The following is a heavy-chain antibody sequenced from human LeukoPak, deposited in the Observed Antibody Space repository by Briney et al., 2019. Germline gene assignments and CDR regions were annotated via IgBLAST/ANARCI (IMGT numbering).Heavy chain of an antibody. D-gene: IGHD5-18*01. J-gene: IGHJ4*02. CDR3: ASVGRTAMGPFDY. CDR1: GGSISSSSYY. CDR2: IYYSGST. V-gene: IGHV4-39*07. Sequence: SETLSLTCTVSGGSISSSSYYWGWIRQPPGKGLEWIGSIYYSGSTYYNPSLKSRVTISVDTSKNQFSLKLSSVTAADTAVYYCASVGRTAMGPFDYWGQGTLVTVSS.